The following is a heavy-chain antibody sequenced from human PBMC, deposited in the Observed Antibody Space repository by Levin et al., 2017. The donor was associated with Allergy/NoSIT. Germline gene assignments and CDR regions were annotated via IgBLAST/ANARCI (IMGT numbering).Heavy chain of an antibody. CDR3: AADYYDSSGYYYVGY. Sequence: PSETLSLTCTVSGGSISSYYWSWIRQPPGKGLEWIGYIYYSGSTNYNPSLKSRVTISVDTSKNQFSLKLSSVTAADTAVYYCAADYYDSSGYYYVGYWGQGTLVTVSS. CDR2: IYYSGST. J-gene: IGHJ4*02. CDR1: GGSISSYY. D-gene: IGHD3-22*01. V-gene: IGHV4-59*01.